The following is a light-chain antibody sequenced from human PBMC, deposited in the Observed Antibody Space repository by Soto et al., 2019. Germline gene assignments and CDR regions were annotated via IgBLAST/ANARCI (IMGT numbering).Light chain of an antibody. CDR1: QSVSSN. Sequence: EIVMTQSPATLSVSPGERATLSCRASQSVSSNLAWYQQKPGQAPRLLIYGASTRATGIPARFSGSGSGTEFTLTISSLQSEDFAVYYCQQYNNWYTFGQGTKLRSN. J-gene: IGKJ2*01. CDR2: GAS. CDR3: QQYNNWYT. V-gene: IGKV3-15*01.